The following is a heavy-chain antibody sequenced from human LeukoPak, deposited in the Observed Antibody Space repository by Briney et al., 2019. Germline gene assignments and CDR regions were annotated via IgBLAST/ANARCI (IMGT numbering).Heavy chain of an antibody. J-gene: IGHJ4*02. V-gene: IGHV1-69*13. CDR2: IIPIFGTA. CDR1: GGTFSSYA. CDR3: ARAYSSSSFPFDY. Sequence: RASVKVSRKASGGTFSSYAISWVRQAPGQGLEWMGGIIPIFGTANYAQKFQGRVTITADESTSTAYMELSSLRSEDTAVYYCARAYSSSSFPFDYWGQGTLVTVSS. D-gene: IGHD6-6*01.